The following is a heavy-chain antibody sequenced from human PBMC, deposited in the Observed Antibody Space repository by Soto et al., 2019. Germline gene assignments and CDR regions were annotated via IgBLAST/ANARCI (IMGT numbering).Heavy chain of an antibody. Sequence: GESLKISCQGSGYTFTTHWIGWVRQMPGKGLEWMGIIYPDDSDTRYSPSFQGQVTISAAKSTNTAYLQWSSLKASDTAMYYCASRVTPNMDTLGFDYWGQGTPVTVSS. CDR2: IYPDDSDT. J-gene: IGHJ4*02. D-gene: IGHD1-26*01. V-gene: IGHV5-51*01. CDR3: ASRVTPNMDTLGFDY. CDR1: GYTFTTHW.